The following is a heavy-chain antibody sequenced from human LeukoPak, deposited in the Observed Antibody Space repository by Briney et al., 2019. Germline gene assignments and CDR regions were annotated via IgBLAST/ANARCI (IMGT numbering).Heavy chain of an antibody. CDR2: INPNSGGT. V-gene: IGHV1-2*02. Sequence: ASVKVSCKASGYTFTGYYMHWVRQAPGQGLEWMGWINPNSGGTNYAQKFQGRVTMTRDTSISTAHMELSRLRSDDTAVYYCASLNSYYYGMDVWGQGTTVTVSS. J-gene: IGHJ6*02. CDR3: ASLNSYYYGMDV. CDR1: GYTFTGYY.